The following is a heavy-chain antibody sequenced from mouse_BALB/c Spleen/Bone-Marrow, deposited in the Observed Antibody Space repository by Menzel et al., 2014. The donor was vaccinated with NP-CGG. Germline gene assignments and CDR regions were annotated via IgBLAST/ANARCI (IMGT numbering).Heavy chain of an antibody. CDR1: GYTFTDYA. V-gene: IGHV1S137*01. CDR2: ISTYYGDA. D-gene: IGHD2-1*01. J-gene: IGHJ4*01. Sequence: QVQLQQSGAELVRPGVSVKISCKGSGYTFTDYAMHWVKQSHAKSLEWIGVISTYYGDANYNQKFKGKATMTVDKSSSTAYMELARLTSEDSAIYYCARWWGRKGNYGGAMDYWGQGTSVTVSS. CDR3: ARWWGRKGNYGGAMDY.